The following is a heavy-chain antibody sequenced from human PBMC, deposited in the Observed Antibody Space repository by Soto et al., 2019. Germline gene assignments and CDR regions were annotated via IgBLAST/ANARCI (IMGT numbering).Heavy chain of an antibody. CDR2: IIPNFGTA. CDR3: ARGGYSYGGYYYYDMDV. Sequence: QVQLVQSGAEVKKPGSSVKVSCKASGGTFSSYAISWVRQALGPGLEWMGGIIPNFGTANYAQQFQGGVTITADDTTSTADMGLSSLGSEDTAVYYCARGGYSYGGYYYYDMDVWGQGTTVTVSS. J-gene: IGHJ6*02. CDR1: GGTFSSYA. D-gene: IGHD5-18*01. V-gene: IGHV1-69*01.